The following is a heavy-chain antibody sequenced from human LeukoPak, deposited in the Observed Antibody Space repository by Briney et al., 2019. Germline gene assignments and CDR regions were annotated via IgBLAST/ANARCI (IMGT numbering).Heavy chain of an antibody. J-gene: IGHJ4*02. CDR3: ARGKGTYYYDSSGYSVLDY. CDR2: TRSKANSYTT. CDR1: GFTFSDHY. Sequence: PGGSLRLSCAASGFTFSDHYMDWVRQAPGKGLEWVGRTRSKANSYTTEYAASVKGRFTISRDDPKNSLYLQMNSLKTEDTAVYYCARGKGTYYYDSSGYSVLDYWGQGTLVTVSS. V-gene: IGHV3-72*01. D-gene: IGHD3-22*01.